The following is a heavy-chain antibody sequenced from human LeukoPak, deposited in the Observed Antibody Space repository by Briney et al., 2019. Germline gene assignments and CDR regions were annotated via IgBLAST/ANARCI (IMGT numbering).Heavy chain of an antibody. V-gene: IGHV4-61*02. J-gene: IGHJ4*02. CDR2: IYTSGST. D-gene: IGHD6-25*01. Sequence: NPSETLSLTCTVSGGSISSGSYYWSWIRQPAGKGLEWIGRIYTSGSTNYNPSLKSRVTISIDTSKNQFSLELNSVTAADTAVYYCTRRLAVRPDKYYFDYWGQGILVTVSS. CDR1: GGSISSGSYY. CDR3: TRRLAVRPDKYYFDY.